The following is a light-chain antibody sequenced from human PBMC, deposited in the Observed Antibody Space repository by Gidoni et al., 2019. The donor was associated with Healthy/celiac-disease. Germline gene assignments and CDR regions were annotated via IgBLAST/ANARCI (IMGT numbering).Light chain of an antibody. CDR1: QSVSSN. V-gene: IGKV3-15*01. J-gene: IGKJ1*01. CDR2: GAS. Sequence: EIVMTRSPATLSVSPGERATLSCRASQSVSSNLAWYQQKPGQAPRLLIYGASTRATGIPARFSGSGSGTEFTLTISSLQSEDFAVYYCQQYNNWPLRTFGQGTKVEIK. CDR3: QQYNNWPLRT.